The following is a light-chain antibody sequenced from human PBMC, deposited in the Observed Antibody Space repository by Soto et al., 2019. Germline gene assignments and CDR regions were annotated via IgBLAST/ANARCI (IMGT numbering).Light chain of an antibody. Sequence: QSALTQPASVSGSPGQSITISCTGTSSDVGGYTYVSWYQQRPGKAPKLIIFEVVHRPSGVSNRFSGSKSGNTASLTISGLQAEDGADYYCMPYTSSSTYVFGTGTKLTVL. V-gene: IGLV2-14*01. J-gene: IGLJ1*01. CDR2: EVV. CDR3: MPYTSSSTYV. CDR1: SSDVGGYTY.